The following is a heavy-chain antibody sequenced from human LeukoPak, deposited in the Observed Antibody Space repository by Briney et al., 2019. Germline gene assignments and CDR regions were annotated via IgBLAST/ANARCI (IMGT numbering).Heavy chain of an antibody. J-gene: IGHJ4*02. CDR3: ARFGYVAAVDV. D-gene: IGHD2-15*01. Sequence: PGGSLRLSCAASGFSFSAYWMTWVRQAPGTGLEWVANINPAGSETSYVDPVKGRLSISRDNAKNLVYLQMNSLRAEDTAVYHCARFGYVAAVDVWGQGTPVTVSS. CDR1: GFSFSAYW. CDR2: INPAGSET. V-gene: IGHV3-7*01.